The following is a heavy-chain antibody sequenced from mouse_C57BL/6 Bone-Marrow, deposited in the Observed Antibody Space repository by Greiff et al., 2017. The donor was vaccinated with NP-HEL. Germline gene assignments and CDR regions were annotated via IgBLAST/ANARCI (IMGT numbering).Heavy chain of an antibody. CDR2: IDPENGDT. V-gene: IGHV14-4*01. CDR3: TPLYYYGSSDHWYFDV. CDR1: GFNIKDDY. D-gene: IGHD1-1*01. J-gene: IGHJ1*03. Sequence: EVQRVESGAELVRPGASVKLSCTASGFNIKDDYMHWVKQRPEQGLEWIGWIDPENGDTEYASKFQGKATITADTSSNTAYLQLSSLTSEDTAVYYCTPLYYYGSSDHWYFDVWGTGTTVTVSS.